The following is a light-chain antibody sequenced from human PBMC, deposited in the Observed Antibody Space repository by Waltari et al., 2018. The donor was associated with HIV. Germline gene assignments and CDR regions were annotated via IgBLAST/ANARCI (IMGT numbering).Light chain of an antibody. CDR1: SSDVGGYNY. V-gene: IGLV2-8*01. J-gene: IGLJ1*01. CDR3: ASYAGSTNV. Sequence: QSALTQPPSESGSPGQSVTISCTGTSSDVGGYNYVSWYQLHPGKAPKLMIYEVSKRPSGVPDRFSGSKSGNTASLTVSGLQSEDEADYFCASYAGSTNVFGTGTKVTVL. CDR2: EVS.